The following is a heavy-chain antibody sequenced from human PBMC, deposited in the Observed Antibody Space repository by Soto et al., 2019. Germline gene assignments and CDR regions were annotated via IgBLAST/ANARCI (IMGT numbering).Heavy chain of an antibody. CDR1: GGSISSYY. V-gene: IGHV4-59*08. CDR2: IYYSGST. Sequence: PSETLSLTCTVSGGSISSYYWSWIRQPPGKGLEWIGYIYYSGSTNYNPSLKSRVTISVDTSKNQFSLKLSSVTAADTAVYYCARLVWSYGTWFDPWGQGTLVTVSS. J-gene: IGHJ5*02. CDR3: ARLVWSYGTWFDP. D-gene: IGHD5-18*01.